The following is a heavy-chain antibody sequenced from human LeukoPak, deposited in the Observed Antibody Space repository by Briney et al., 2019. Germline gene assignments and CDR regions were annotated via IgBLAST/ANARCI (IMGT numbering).Heavy chain of an antibody. D-gene: IGHD6-13*01. J-gene: IGHJ4*02. Sequence: GGSLRLSCAASGFTFDDYAMHWVRQAPGKGLEWVSRISWNNGSIGYADSVKGRFTISRDNAKNSLYLQMNSLRTEDTALYYCAKDKGKAAAGLFDYWGQGTLVTVSS. V-gene: IGHV3-9*01. CDR2: ISWNNGSI. CDR3: AKDKGKAAAGLFDY. CDR1: GFTFDDYA.